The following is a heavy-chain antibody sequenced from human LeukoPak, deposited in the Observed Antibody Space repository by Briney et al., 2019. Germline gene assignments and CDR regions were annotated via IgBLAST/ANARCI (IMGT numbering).Heavy chain of an antibody. D-gene: IGHD6-13*01. J-gene: IGHJ4*02. V-gene: IGHV3-7*04. Sequence: GGSLRLSCAASGFTFSSYSMTWVRQAPGKGLEWVAYIKQDGSEKHYVDSMKGRFTISRDNAKNTLYLQMNSLRAEDTAVYYCARGAYASSWLNFDYWGQGTLVTVSS. CDR3: ARGAYASSWLNFDY. CDR1: GFTFSSYS. CDR2: IKQDGSEK.